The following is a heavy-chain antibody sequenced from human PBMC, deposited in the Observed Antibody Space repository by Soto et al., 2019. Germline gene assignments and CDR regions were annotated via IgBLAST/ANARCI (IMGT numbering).Heavy chain of an antibody. J-gene: IGHJ6*02. D-gene: IGHD5-18*01. V-gene: IGHV1-69*12. CDR1: GGTFSSYA. CDR3: VRTTKYSYGDGAYYYGMDV. CDR2: IIPIFGTA. Sequence: QVQLVQSGAEVKKPGSSVKVSCKASGGTFSSYAISWVRQAPGQGLEWMGGIIPIFGTANYAQKFQGRVTITADESTSTAYMELSSLRSEDTAVYYCVRTTKYSYGDGAYYYGMDVWGQGTTVTVSS.